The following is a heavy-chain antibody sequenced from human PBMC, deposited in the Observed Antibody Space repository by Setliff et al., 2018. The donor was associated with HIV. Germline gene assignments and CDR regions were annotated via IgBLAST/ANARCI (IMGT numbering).Heavy chain of an antibody. CDR3: AREARYQDRYYYYMDV. V-gene: IGHV1-46*03. Sequence: ASVKVSCKVSGYTFTSYYLHWVRQAPGQGLEWMGIINPSGGSTTYAQKFQGRVTMTRDTSASTVYMELSSLRSEDTAVYYCAREARYQDRYYYYMDVWGKGTTVTVSS. J-gene: IGHJ6*03. CDR2: INPSGGST. CDR1: GYTFTSYY. D-gene: IGHD1-20*01.